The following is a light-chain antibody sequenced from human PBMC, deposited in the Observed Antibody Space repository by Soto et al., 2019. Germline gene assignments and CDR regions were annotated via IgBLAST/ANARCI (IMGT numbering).Light chain of an antibody. CDR2: DVT. CDR3: ISYTSSSLYV. CDR1: SSDVGGYDY. Sequence: QSARTQPASVSGSPGQSIAISCTGTSSDVGGYDYVSWYQQHPGKAPKLMIYDVTDRPSGVSNRFSGSKSGNTASLTISGLQAEDEAEYYCISYTSSSLYVFGTGTKVTVL. V-gene: IGLV2-14*01. J-gene: IGLJ1*01.